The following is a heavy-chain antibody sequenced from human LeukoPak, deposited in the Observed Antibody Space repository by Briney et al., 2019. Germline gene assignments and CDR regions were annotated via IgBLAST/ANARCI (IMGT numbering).Heavy chain of an antibody. V-gene: IGHV1-18*01. CDR3: ARGLPMEGGYYFDF. D-gene: IGHD3-10*01. CDR2: ISADNGNT. Sequence: SVKVSCKAFGYTFTNYGITWVRQAPGQGLECMGWISADNGNTNSAQKLQGRVTMTTDASTSTAYMELRSLRSDDTAVYFCARGLPMEGGYYFDFWGQGTLVTVSS. CDR1: GYTFTNYG. J-gene: IGHJ4*02.